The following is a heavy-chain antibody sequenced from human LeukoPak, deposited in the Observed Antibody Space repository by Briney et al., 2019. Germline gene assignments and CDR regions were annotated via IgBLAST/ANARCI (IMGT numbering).Heavy chain of an antibody. CDR2: ISGSGDNT. CDR1: GFTFSSYS. V-gene: IGHV3-23*01. J-gene: IGHJ4*02. D-gene: IGHD2-21*02. Sequence: GGSLRPSCAASGFTFSSYSMSWVRQAPGKGLEWVSLISGSGDNTYYADSVKGRFTISRDNSKNTLYLQMNSLRAEDTAVFYCAKEPRHCGGDCFSLLDYWGQGTLVTVSS. CDR3: AKEPRHCGGDCFSLLDY.